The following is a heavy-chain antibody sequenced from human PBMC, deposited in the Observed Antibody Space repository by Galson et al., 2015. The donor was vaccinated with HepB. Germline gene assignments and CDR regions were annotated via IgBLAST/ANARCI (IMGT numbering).Heavy chain of an antibody. CDR1: GFTFSSYD. J-gene: IGHJ6*02. V-gene: IGHV3-13*05. D-gene: IGHD3-10*01. Sequence: SLRLSCAASGFTFSSYDMHWVRQATGKGLEWVSAIGTAGDPYYPGSVKGRFTISRENAKNSLYLQMNSLRAGDTAVYYCARGRITMVRWGHDYYGMDVWGQGTTVTVSS. CDR2: IGTAGDP. CDR3: ARGRITMVRWGHDYYGMDV.